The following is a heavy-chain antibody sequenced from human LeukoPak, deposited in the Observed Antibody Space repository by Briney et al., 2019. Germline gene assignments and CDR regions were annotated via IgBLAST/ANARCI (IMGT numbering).Heavy chain of an antibody. CDR3: ARDPRGIAAAGRYAFDI. CDR1: GGTFSSYA. J-gene: IGHJ3*02. D-gene: IGHD6-13*01. CDR2: IIPIFGTA. Sequence: SVKVSCKASGGTFSSYAISWVRQAPGQGLEWMGGIIPIFGTANYAQKFQGRVTITADESTSTAYMELSSLRSEDTAVYYCARDPRGIAAAGRYAFDIWGQGTMVTVSS. V-gene: IGHV1-69*01.